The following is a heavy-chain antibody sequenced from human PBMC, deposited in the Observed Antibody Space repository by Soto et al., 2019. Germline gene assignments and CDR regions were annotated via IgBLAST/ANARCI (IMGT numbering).Heavy chain of an antibody. Sequence: PGGSLRLSCAASGFTFSSYAMSWVRQAPGKGLEWVAVISGSGGSTYDADSVKGRFTISRDNAKNTLYLQMNSLRAEDTAVYYCAYFTSGCPTWGQGTLVTVSS. CDR2: ISGSGGST. J-gene: IGHJ4*02. V-gene: IGHV3-23*01. D-gene: IGHD6-19*01. CDR1: GFTFSSYA. CDR3: AYFTSGCPT.